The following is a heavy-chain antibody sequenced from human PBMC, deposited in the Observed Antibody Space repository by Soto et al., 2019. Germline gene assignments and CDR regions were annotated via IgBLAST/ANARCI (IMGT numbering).Heavy chain of an antibody. V-gene: IGHV3-23*01. J-gene: IGHJ6*02. D-gene: IGHD3-9*01. Sequence: GGSLRLSCAASGFTFSSYAMSWVRQAPGKGLEWVSAISGSGGSTYYADSVKGRFTISRDNAKNSLYLQMNSLRAEDTAVYYCSREYYDILTGYYSYYGMDVCGQGTTVTVSS. CDR1: GFTFSSYA. CDR2: ISGSGGST. CDR3: SREYYDILTGYYSYYGMDV.